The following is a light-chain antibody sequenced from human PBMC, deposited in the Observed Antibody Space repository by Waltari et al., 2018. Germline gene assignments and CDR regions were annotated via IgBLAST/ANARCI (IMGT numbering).Light chain of an antibody. CDR1: QSVLYSSNNKNY. CDR3: QQYYSTPPLT. V-gene: IGKV4-1*01. CDR2: WAS. Sequence: DIVMTQSPDSLAVSLGEWATINCKSSQSVLYSSNNKNYLAWYQQKPGQPPRLLISWASTRESGVPDRFSGSGSETDFTLTISSLQAEDVAVYYCQQYYSTPPLTFGGGTKVEIK. J-gene: IGKJ4*01.